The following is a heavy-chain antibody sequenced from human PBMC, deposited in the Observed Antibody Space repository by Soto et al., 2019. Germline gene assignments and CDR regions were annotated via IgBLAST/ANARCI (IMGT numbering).Heavy chain of an antibody. Sequence: GGSLRLSCEASGFSFSDDWMHWVRQAPGKGLVWVSSVSSVGSTTDYADSVKGRFTISRDNAKNTLYLQMDSLGAEDTAVYYCVRGKYSGSYFFDYWGQGTLVTVSS. CDR3: VRGKYSGSYFFDY. CDR1: GFSFSDDW. CDR2: VSSVGSTT. V-gene: IGHV3-74*01. J-gene: IGHJ4*02. D-gene: IGHD1-26*01.